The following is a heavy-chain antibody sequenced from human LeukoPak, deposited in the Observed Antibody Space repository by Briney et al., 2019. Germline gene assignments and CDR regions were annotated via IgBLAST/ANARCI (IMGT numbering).Heavy chain of an antibody. CDR2: INHSGST. CDR3: ARGGILTGYLPGNFDY. D-gene: IGHD3-9*01. V-gene: IGHV4-34*01. J-gene: IGHJ4*02. CDR1: GGSFSGNY. Sequence: SETLSLTCAVYGGSFSGNYWSWIRQPLGKGLVWIGEINHSGSTNYNPSLKSRVTISVDTSKNQFSLKLSSVTAADTAVYYCARGGILTGYLPGNFDYWGQGTLVIVSS.